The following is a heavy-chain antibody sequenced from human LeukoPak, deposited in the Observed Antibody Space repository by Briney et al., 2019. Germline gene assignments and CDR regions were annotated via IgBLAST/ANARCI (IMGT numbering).Heavy chain of an antibody. J-gene: IGHJ4*02. Sequence: GGSPRPSCAASGLTISTYWMHWVRHAPGKGLMWVSGISSDGSDTRYADSVKGRFTVSRDNAKNTLHLQMNSLRVEDTAVYFCARDFYLAGTNYWGQGTLVSVSS. CDR1: GLTISTYW. CDR3: ARDFYLAGTNY. V-gene: IGHV3-74*01. CDR2: ISSDGSDT. D-gene: IGHD6-19*01.